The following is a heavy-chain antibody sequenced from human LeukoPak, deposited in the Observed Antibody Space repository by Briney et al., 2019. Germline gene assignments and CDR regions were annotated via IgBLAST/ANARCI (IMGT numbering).Heavy chain of an antibody. CDR2: TSYDGSNK. Sequence: GGSLRLSCAASGFTFSSYGMHWVRQAPGKGLEWVAVTSYDGSNKYYADSVKGRFTISRDNSKNTLYLQMNSLRAEDTAVYYCAKGSDYKYYYGSGSSSYYYYYYGMDVWGQGTTVTVSS. V-gene: IGHV3-30*18. J-gene: IGHJ6*02. D-gene: IGHD3-10*01. CDR1: GFTFSSYG. CDR3: AKGSDYKYYYGSGSSSYYYYYYGMDV.